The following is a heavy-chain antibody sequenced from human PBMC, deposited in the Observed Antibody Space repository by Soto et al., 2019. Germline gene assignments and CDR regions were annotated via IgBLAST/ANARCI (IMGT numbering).Heavy chain of an antibody. CDR2: IYSGGSA. Sequence: QVQLQQSGPGLVKPSETLSLTCTVSGGSISTYYWSWIRQPPGKGLEWIGYIYSGGSANYNPSLESPVTIALDRPKKQFSLRLNSVTAADSAVYDCSRGGHCTDGVCSALDYWGQGTLVTVSS. CDR1: GGSISTYY. J-gene: IGHJ4*02. D-gene: IGHD2-8*01. CDR3: SRGGHCTDGVCSALDY. V-gene: IGHV4-4*08.